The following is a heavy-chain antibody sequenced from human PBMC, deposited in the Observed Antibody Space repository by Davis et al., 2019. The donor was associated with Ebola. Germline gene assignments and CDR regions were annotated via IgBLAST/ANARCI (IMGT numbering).Heavy chain of an antibody. CDR2: IYHSGST. Sequence: MPSETLSPTFAVHGGSFRGYYWSWIRQPPGKGLEWIGHIYHSGSTNLNPSLKSRVTISVDKSKNQFSLKLSSVTAADTAVYYCATDSNNWGALDYGGQGTLVTVSS. V-gene: IGHV4-34*01. J-gene: IGHJ4*02. CDR3: ATDSNNWGALDY. CDR1: GGSFRGYY. D-gene: IGHD7-27*01.